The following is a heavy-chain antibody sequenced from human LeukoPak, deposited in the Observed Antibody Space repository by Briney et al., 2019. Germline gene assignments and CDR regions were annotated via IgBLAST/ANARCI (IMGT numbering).Heavy chain of an antibody. D-gene: IGHD3-10*01. J-gene: IGHJ4*02. CDR1: GFTFSSYP. V-gene: IGHV3-23*01. Sequence: PGGSLRLSCAASGFTFSSYPMSWVRQAPGKGLEWVAGISDSGGSTNYADSVKGRFTISRDNAKNTLYLQMNSLRAEDTAVYFCAKRGVVIRVILVGFHKQAYYFDSWGQGALVTVSS. CDR3: AKRGVVIRVILVGFHKQAYYFDS. CDR2: ISDSGGST.